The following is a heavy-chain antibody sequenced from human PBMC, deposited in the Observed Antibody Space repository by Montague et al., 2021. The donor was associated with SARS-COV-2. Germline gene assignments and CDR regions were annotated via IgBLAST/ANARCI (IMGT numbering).Heavy chain of an antibody. Sequence: SETLSLTCTVSGGPISSSNYYWDWIRQPPGKGLEWIGSIYDSGSTYYNPSLKSRVTIFVDTSKNHFSLKLSSVTAADTAVYYCARRGRKLLPVATTIGGFDIWGQGTMVTVSS. CDR1: GGPISSSNYY. V-gene: IGHV4-39*02. CDR2: IYDSGST. CDR3: ARRGRKLLPVATTIGGFDI. D-gene: IGHD5-12*01. J-gene: IGHJ3*02.